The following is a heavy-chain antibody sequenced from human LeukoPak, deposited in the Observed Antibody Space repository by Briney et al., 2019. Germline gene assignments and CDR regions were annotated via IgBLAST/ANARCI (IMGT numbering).Heavy chain of an antibody. CDR3: ARDTGYSSSWYLGY. V-gene: IGHV3-66*01. CDR2: IYSGGST. CDR1: GFTVSSNY. Sequence: GGSLRLSCSASGFTVSSNYMSWFAQAPGKGLNGFSVIYSGGSTCYADSVKGRFTISRDNSKNTLYLQMNSLRAEDTAVYYCARDTGYSSSWYLGYWGQGTLVTVSS. D-gene: IGHD6-13*01. J-gene: IGHJ4*02.